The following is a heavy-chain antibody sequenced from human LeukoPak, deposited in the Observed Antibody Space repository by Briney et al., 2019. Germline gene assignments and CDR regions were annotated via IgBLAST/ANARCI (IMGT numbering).Heavy chain of an antibody. CDR3: ARAVPYYFGSGSTEEFDY. CDR1: GYTFTNYG. CDR2: ISGYNGNT. D-gene: IGHD3-10*01. V-gene: IGHV1-18*01. Sequence: ASVEVSCKASGYTFTNYGISWVRQAPGQGLEWMGWISGYNGNTNYAQKFQGRVTLTTDTSTSTAYMDLRSLRSDDTAVYYCARAVPYYFGSGSTEEFDYWGQGTLVTVSS. J-gene: IGHJ4*02.